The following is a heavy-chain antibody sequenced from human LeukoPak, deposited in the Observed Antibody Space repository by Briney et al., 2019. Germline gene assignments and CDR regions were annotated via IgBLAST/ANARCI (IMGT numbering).Heavy chain of an antibody. D-gene: IGHD3-22*01. CDR3: ARENYYYDSSGYLAYFDY. CDR2: IIPILGIA. Sequence: SVKVSCKGSGGTFSIYTISWVRQAPGQGGEWMGRIIPILGIANYSQKFQGRVTITAEKSTSTAYMELSSLRSEDTAVYYCARENYYYDSSGYLAYFDYWGQGTLVTVSS. CDR1: GGTFSIYT. V-gene: IGHV1-69*04. J-gene: IGHJ4*02.